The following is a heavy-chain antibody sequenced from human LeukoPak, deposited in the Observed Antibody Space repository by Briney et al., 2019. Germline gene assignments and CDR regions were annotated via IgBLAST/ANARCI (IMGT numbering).Heavy chain of an antibody. CDR2: ISGSGGST. CDR3: AKDFAYYYDSSGLAPGY. CDR1: GFTFSSYA. V-gene: IGHV3-23*01. D-gene: IGHD3-22*01. J-gene: IGHJ4*02. Sequence: GGSLRLSCSASGFTFSSYAMSWVRQAPGKGLEWVSAISGSGGSTYYADSVKGRFTISRDNSKNTLYLQMNSLRAEDTAVYYCAKDFAYYYDSSGLAPGYWGQGTLVTVSS.